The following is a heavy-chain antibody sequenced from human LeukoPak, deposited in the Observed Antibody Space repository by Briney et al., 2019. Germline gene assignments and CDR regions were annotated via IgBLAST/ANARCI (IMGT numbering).Heavy chain of an antibody. D-gene: IGHD3-22*01. CDR3: ARGQTYYYDSSGSPGGGPYNWFDP. V-gene: IGHV1-18*01. CDR1: GYTFTSYG. J-gene: IGHJ5*02. CDR2: ISGYNGNT. Sequence: ASVKVSCKASGYTFTSYGISWVRQAPGQGLEWMGWISGYNGNTNYAQKLQGRVTMTTDTSTSKAYMELRSLRSDDTAVYYCARGQTYYYDSSGSPGGGPYNWFDPWGQGTLVTVSS.